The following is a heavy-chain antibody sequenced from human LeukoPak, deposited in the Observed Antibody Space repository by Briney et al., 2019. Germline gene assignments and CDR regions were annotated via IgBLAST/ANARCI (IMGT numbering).Heavy chain of an antibody. J-gene: IGHJ6*02. CDR1: GFTFSSYA. D-gene: IGHD1-26*01. Sequence: GGSLRLSCAASGFTFSSYAMSWVRQAPGKGLEWVSTISGSGGSTYYADSVKGRFTISRDNSKNTLYLQMNSLTAEDTAVYYCAKDRGEVGASPQYYYYYYGMDVWGQGTTVTVSS. V-gene: IGHV3-23*01. CDR3: AKDRGEVGASPQYYYYYYGMDV. CDR2: ISGSGGST.